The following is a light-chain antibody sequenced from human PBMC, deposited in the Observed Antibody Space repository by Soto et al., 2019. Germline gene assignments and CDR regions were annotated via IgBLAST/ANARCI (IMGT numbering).Light chain of an antibody. Sequence: EIVLTQSPATLSLSPGERATLSCRASQSVSSYLAWYQQKPGQAPRLLIYDASNRATGIPARFSGSGSGTNFTLTISSLEPEDFAVYYCQQRSNWPPLTFGGVTKMEIK. CDR1: QSVSSY. V-gene: IGKV3-11*01. CDR2: DAS. J-gene: IGKJ4*01. CDR3: QQRSNWPPLT.